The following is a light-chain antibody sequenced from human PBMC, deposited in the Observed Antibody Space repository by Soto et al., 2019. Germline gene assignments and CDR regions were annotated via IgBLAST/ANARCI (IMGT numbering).Light chain of an antibody. CDR1: RSLVASDGNAY. V-gene: IGKV2-24*01. J-gene: IGKJ5*01. CDR3: MQATQLRT. Sequence: EIVLTQTPLLSPVTLGQPASISCRSSRSLVASDGNAYLTWLHQRPGQPPRPPIYKVSQRLSGVPDRFRGSGAGTDVTQHISRVEAEDVVTYFCMQATQLRTFGQGTRLEIK. CDR2: KVS.